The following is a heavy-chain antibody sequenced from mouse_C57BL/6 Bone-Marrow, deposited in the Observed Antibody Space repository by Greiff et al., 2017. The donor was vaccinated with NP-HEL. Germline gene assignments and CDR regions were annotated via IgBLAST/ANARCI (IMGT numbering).Heavy chain of an antibody. CDR1: GFTFSDYG. D-gene: IGHD1-1*01. CDR2: ISSGSSTI. Sequence: EVKLVESGGGLVKPGGSLKLSCAASGFTFSDYGMHWVRQAPEKGLEWVAYISSGSSTIYYADTVKGRFTISRDNAKNTLFLQMTSLRSEDTAMYYCAGITTVVYWYFDVWGTGTTVTVSS. CDR3: AGITTVVYWYFDV. J-gene: IGHJ1*03. V-gene: IGHV5-17*01.